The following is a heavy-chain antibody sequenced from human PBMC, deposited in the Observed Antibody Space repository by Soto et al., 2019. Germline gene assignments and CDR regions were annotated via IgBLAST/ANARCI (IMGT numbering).Heavy chain of an antibody. V-gene: IGHV3-23*01. CDR3: VKDAPTVFGVVTDLSYYYGMDV. D-gene: IGHD3-3*01. CDR1: GFTFSTYG. Sequence: EVQLLESGGGLVQPGGSLRLSCTASGFTFSTYGMSWVRQAPGKGLEWVSSIRGSGGRAYYADSVKGRFTLPRDNSKKTLELQINCLRAEDTAVYYCVKDAPTVFGVVTDLSYYYGMDVWGQGATVTVSS. CDR2: IRGSGGRA. J-gene: IGHJ6*02.